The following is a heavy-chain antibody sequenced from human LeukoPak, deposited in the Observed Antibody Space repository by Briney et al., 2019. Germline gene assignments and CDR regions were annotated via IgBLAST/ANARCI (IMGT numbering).Heavy chain of an antibody. CDR1: GYTFTDYY. CDR2: IDPNSGGT. CDR3: ARANFLYRSSTSCLFDY. D-gene: IGHD2-2*01. J-gene: IGHJ4*02. Sequence: ASVKVSCKASGYTFTDYYMHWVRLAPGQGLEWTGWIDPNSGGTNYVQKFQGWVTMTRDTSINTAYMELSRLTSDDTAVYYCARANFLYRSSTSCLFDYWGQGTLVTVSS. V-gene: IGHV1-2*04.